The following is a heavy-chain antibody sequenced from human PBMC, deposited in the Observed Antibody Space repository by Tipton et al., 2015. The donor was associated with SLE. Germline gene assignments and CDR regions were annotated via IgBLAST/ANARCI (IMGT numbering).Heavy chain of an antibody. CDR2: INHRGST. CDR3: ARGAVADS. J-gene: IGHJ4*02. Sequence: TLSLTCGVYGGSLSNYYWNWIRQPPGKGLEWIGKINHRGSTDYDLSLKSRVTISLDTSKNQFSLKLSSVTAADTAVYYCARGAVADSWGQGTLVTVSS. D-gene: IGHD5-12*01. CDR1: GGSLSNYY. V-gene: IGHV4-34*01.